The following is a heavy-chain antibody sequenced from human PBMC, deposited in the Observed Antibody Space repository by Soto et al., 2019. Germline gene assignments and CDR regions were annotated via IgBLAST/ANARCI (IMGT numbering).Heavy chain of an antibody. CDR1: GSIFSNYA. D-gene: IGHD6-13*01. Sequence: GGSLRLSWVAFGSIFSNYAMTWVRQAPGKGLDWVSAINSAGTTYYADSVKGRFTISRDNSDNTLYLQMNSLRAEDTAVYYCAKDWYEDHWGQGTLVTVSS. J-gene: IGHJ4*02. CDR3: AKDWYEDH. CDR2: INSAGTT. V-gene: IGHV3-23*01.